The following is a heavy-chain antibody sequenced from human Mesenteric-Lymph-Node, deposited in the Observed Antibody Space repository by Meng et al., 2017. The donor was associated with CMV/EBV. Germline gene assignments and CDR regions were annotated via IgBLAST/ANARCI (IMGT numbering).Heavy chain of an antibody. V-gene: IGHV4-4*02. CDR3: ARVGRGGSDFDY. Sequence: CPGSGDSITTTNWWSWVRQPPGKGLEWIGEVYLSGSTNYNPSLESRVTMSVDKSKDQFSLKLTSVSAADTAVYYCARVGRGGSDFDYWGQGTLVTVSS. J-gene: IGHJ4*02. D-gene: IGHD3-16*01. CDR1: GDSITTTNW. CDR2: VYLSGST.